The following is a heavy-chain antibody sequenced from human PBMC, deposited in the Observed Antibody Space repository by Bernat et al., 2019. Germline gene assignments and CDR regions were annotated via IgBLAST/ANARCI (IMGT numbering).Heavy chain of an antibody. CDR3: ARLSGSDPQAVDY. D-gene: IGHD1-26*01. CDR2: INHSGST. Sequence: QVQLQQWGAGLLKPSETLSLTCAVYGGSFSGYYWSWIRQPPGKGLEWIGEINHSGSTNYNPSLKSRVTISVDTSKNQFSLKLSSVTAADTAVYYCARLSGSDPQAVDYWGQGTLVTVSS. V-gene: IGHV4-34*01. CDR1: GGSFSGYY. J-gene: IGHJ4*02.